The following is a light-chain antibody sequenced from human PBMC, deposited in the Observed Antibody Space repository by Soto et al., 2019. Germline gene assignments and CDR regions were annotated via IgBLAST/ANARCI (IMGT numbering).Light chain of an antibody. CDR2: DAS. Sequence: EIVLTQYPGTLSLSPGERASLSCRSTQSVSSNYLAWYQQKPGQAPRLLIYDASNRPTGIPDRFSGSGSGTDFTLTISSLEPEDFAVYYCQQYGTSPRTFGHGSNVDVK. J-gene: IGKJ1*01. CDR3: QQYGTSPRT. CDR1: QSVSSNY. V-gene: IGKV3-20*01.